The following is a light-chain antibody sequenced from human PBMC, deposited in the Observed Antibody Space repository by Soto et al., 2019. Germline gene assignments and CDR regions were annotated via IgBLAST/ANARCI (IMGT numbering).Light chain of an antibody. CDR1: SSNIGSNT. CDR2: SNN. CDR3: AAWDGNLNGLV. J-gene: IGLJ2*01. Sequence: QSVLTQPPSASGTPGQRVTISCSASSSNIGSNTVSWSQQLPGTAPKLLIYSNNQRPSGVPDRFSGSKAGTSASLVISGLQSEDEADYYCAAWDGNLNGLVFGGGTKLTVL. V-gene: IGLV1-44*01.